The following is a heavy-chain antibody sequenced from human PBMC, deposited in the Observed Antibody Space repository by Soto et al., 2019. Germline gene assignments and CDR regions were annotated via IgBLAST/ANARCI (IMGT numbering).Heavy chain of an antibody. J-gene: IGHJ4*02. V-gene: IGHV3-11*06. Sequence: PGGSLRLSCAASGFTFSSYYMSWVRQAPGRGLEWISYSSNSGTFARYATSVKGRFSISRDNANNSLYLEMNSLRVEDTAVYYCARSGDNFNVLDYWGQGTPVTVSS. CDR1: GFTFSSYY. CDR2: SSNSGTFA. CDR3: ARSGDNFNVLDY. D-gene: IGHD1-1*01.